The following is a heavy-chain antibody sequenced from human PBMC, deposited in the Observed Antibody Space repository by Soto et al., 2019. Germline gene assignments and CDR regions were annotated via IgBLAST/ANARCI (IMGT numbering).Heavy chain of an antibody. CDR3: ATFCYDLSDSQQYFDY. V-gene: IGHV1-2*02. J-gene: IGHJ4*02. Sequence: ASVKVSCKTSGYTFTTYYLHCIRQAPGHGLEWMGWIKPISGATHHAQKFQGRVTMTRDTSLRTAYMELDRLTSDDTAIYYCATFCYDLSDSQQYFDYRGQGTLVTVSS. CDR1: GYTFTTYY. CDR2: IKPISGAT. D-gene: IGHD3-22*01.